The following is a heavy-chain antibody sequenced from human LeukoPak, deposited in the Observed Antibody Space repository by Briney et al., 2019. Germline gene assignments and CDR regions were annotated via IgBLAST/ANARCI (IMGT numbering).Heavy chain of an antibody. CDR2: INPSSGDA. J-gene: IGHJ4*02. Sequence: AASVNVSCKASGYRFTGYYIHWVRQAPGQGRQWMGWINPSSGDANSAQTFQGRVTMTSDTSISTAYMELSSLSSADTAVYYCARDPGTPFDSWGQGTQVTVSS. V-gene: IGHV1-2*02. D-gene: IGHD2-15*01. CDR1: GYRFTGYY. CDR3: ARDPGTPFDS.